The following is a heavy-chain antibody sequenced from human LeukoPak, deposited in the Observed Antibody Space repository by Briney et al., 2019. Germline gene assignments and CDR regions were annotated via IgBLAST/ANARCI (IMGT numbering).Heavy chain of an antibody. D-gene: IGHD6-6*01. V-gene: IGHV3-30*04. CDR3: AREGSSSSYLDY. Sequence: PGGSLRLSCAASGFTFSNYAMHWVRQAPGKGLEWVAVISYDGSKKYYADFVKGRFTISRDNSKNTLYLQMNSLRAEDTAVYYCAREGSSSSYLDYWGQGTLVTVSS. CDR1: GFTFSNYA. CDR2: ISYDGSKK. J-gene: IGHJ4*02.